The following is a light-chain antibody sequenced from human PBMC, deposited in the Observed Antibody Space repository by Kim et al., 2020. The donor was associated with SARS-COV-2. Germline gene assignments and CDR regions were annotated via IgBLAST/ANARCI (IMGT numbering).Light chain of an antibody. Sequence: PGERATLYCRASQSVSRSYLAWYQQKPGQAPRLLIYGASSRATGIPDRFSGSGSGTDFTLTISRLEPEDFAVYYCQQYGSSPPYSFGQGTKLEI. V-gene: IGKV3-20*01. CDR1: QSVSRSY. CDR3: QQYGSSPPYS. J-gene: IGKJ2*03. CDR2: GAS.